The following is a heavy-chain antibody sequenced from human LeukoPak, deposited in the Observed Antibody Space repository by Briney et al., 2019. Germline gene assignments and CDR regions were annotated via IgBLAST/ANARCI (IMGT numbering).Heavy chain of an antibody. Sequence: AAVKVSCKASGGTFSSYAISWVRQATGQGIEWMGGVIPIFVTANYAQKFQGRVTIPADKSTSTAYVELSSLRAEDTAVYYCARDSYSGYDFGYWGQGTLVTVSS. J-gene: IGHJ4*02. CDR3: ARDSYSGYDFGY. D-gene: IGHD5-12*01. V-gene: IGHV1-69*06. CDR2: VIPIFVTA. CDR1: GGTFSSYA.